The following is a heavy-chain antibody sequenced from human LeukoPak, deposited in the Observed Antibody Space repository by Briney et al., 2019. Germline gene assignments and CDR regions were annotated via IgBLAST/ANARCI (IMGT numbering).Heavy chain of an antibody. CDR1: GFIFSDYP. D-gene: IGHD2-8*01. V-gene: IGHV3-11*01. J-gene: IGHJ3*01. CDR2: TRVSDNNL. CDR3: ARRIMGTTGHAFDF. Sequence: GGSLRLSCAASGFIFSDYPMSWIRQAPGKGLEWLSYTRVSDNNLYYADSVKGRFTISRDNAQTSLYLQMNSLRAEDTAVYYCARRIMGTTGHAFDFWGQGTMDTVSS.